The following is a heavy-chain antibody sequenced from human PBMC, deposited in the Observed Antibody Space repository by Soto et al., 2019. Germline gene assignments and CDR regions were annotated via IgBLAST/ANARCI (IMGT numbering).Heavy chain of an antibody. CDR3: ARDRGPRELVPTGWFDP. V-gene: IGHV1-69*13. CDR2: IIPIFGTA. D-gene: IGHD6-13*01. CDR1: GGTFSSYA. Sequence: ASVKVSCKASGGTFSSYAISWVRQAPGQGLEWMGGIIPIFGTANYAQKFQGRVTITADESTSTAYMELSSLRSEDTAVYYCARDRGPRELVPTGWFDPWGQGTLVTVSS. J-gene: IGHJ5*02.